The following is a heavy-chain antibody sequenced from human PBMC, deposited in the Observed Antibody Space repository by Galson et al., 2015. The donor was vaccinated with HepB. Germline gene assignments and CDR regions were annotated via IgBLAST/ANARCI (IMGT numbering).Heavy chain of an antibody. CDR2: IIPIFGTA. V-gene: IGHV1-69*13. D-gene: IGHD3-10*01. Sequence: SVKVSCKASGGTFSSYAISWVRQAPGQGLEWMGGIIPIFGTANYAQKFQGRVTITADESTSTAYVELSSLRSEDTAVYYCARDDRGGSGRKHFDYWGQGTLVTVSS. J-gene: IGHJ4*02. CDR3: ARDDRGGSGRKHFDY. CDR1: GGTFSSYA.